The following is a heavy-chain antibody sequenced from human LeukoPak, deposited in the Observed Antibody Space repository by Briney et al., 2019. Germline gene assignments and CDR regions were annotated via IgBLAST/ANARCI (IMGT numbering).Heavy chain of an antibody. CDR2: NYSGGST. V-gene: IGHV3-66*01. Sequence: GGSLRLSCAASGFTVSSNYMSWVRQAPGKGQEWVSVNYSGGSTYYADSVKGRFTISRDNSKNTLYLQMNSLRAEDTAVYYCARGYGGPSFYFDYWGQGTLVTVSS. CDR1: GFTVSSNY. J-gene: IGHJ4*02. D-gene: IGHD4-23*01. CDR3: ARGYGGPSFYFDY.